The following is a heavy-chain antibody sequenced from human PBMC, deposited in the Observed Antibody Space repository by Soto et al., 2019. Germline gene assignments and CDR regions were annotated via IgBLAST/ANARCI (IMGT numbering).Heavy chain of an antibody. D-gene: IGHD3-22*01. V-gene: IGHV4-34*01. CDR3: ARDNPYYYDSSGRPDAFDI. J-gene: IGHJ3*02. CDR1: GGSFSDFY. CDR2: INHSGST. Sequence: KPSETLSLTXAVYGGSFSDFYWNCIRQPPGKGLEWIGEINHSGSTNYNPSLKSRVTISVDTSKNQFSLKLSSVTAADTAVYYCARDNPYYYDSSGRPDAFDIWGQGTVVTVSS.